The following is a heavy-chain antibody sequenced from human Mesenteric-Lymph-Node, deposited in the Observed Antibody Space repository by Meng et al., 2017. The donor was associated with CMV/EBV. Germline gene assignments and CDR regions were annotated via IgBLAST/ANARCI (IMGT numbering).Heavy chain of an antibody. CDR2: ISSSGGTL. V-gene: IGHV3-11*01. J-gene: IGHJ4*02. CDR1: GFSFSDHY. D-gene: IGHD5-24*01. CDR3: ARGDGYLFLVDY. Sequence: GGSLRLSCAAAGFSFSDHYMSWIRQAPGKGLEWVSSISSSGGTLHYADSVKGRFTFSRDNAKNSLYLQMNSLRAEDTAVYYCARGDGYLFLVDYWGQGTLVTVSS.